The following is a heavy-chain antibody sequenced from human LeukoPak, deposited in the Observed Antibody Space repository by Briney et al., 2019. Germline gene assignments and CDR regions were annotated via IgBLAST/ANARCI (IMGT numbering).Heavy chain of an antibody. CDR2: INSDGSSA. V-gene: IGHV3-74*01. CDR1: GFTFSSYW. Sequence: GGSLRLSCATSGFTFSSYWMHWVRQAPGKGLVWVSRINSDGSSASYADSVKGRFTISRDNAKNTLYLQMNSLRAEDTAVYYCARAGEVGATRTDYWGQGTLVTVSS. CDR3: ARAGEVGATRTDY. D-gene: IGHD1-26*01. J-gene: IGHJ4*02.